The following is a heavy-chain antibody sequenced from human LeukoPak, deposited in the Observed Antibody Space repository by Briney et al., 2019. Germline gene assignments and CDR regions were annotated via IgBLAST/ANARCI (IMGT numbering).Heavy chain of an antibody. CDR1: GYTFTSYN. J-gene: IGHJ4*02. D-gene: IGHD4-11*01. CDR2: IKPSGGST. V-gene: IGHV1-46*01. Sequence: RASVKVSCKASGYTFTSYNMHWVRQAPGQGLEWMGIIKPSGGSTSYAQTFQGRVTMTRDTCTSTVYMELSGLRSDDTAVYYCARDYSNWSVDHWGQGTLVIVSS. CDR3: ARDYSNWSVDH.